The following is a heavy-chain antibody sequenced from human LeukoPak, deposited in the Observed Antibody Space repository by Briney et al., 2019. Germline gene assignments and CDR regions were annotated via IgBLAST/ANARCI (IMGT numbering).Heavy chain of an antibody. Sequence: PGRSLRLSCVASEFRFNSYAMSWVRQAPGKGLEWVSGISGSDGNTYYADSVKGRFTISRDKSKNTLYLQMNSLRAEDTATYYCAKTARYSSSWPTRRDYYYMDVWGKGTTVTVSS. CDR2: ISGSDGNT. D-gene: IGHD6-13*01. CDR3: AKTARYSSSWPTRRDYYYMDV. V-gene: IGHV3-23*01. J-gene: IGHJ6*03. CDR1: EFRFNSYA.